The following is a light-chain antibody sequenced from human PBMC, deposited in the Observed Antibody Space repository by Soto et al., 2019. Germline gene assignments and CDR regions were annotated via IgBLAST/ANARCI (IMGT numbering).Light chain of an antibody. CDR3: QQRQYWPPIT. J-gene: IGKJ5*01. CDR2: DAS. CDR1: LSVSSY. Sequence: VVTLAPPTVPLSPRERATLSCRTSLSVSSYLAWYQQKPGQAPRLLIYDASSRVTGIPARFTGSGSGTDFNLTISSLEPEDFAVYYCQQRQYWPPITFGQGTRLEI. V-gene: IGKV3-11*01.